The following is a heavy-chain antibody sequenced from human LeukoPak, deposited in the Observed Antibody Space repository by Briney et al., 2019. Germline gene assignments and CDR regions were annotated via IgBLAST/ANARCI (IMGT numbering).Heavy chain of an antibody. D-gene: IGHD6-13*01. CDR2: IYYSGST. V-gene: IGHV4-59*01. Sequence: SETLSLTCTVSGGSISSYYWSWIRQPPGKGLEWIGYIYYSGSTNYNPSLKSRVTISVDTSKNQFSLKLSSVTAADTAVYYCARGRNSSWYPLWGQGTLVTVSS. J-gene: IGHJ4*02. CDR1: GGSISSYY. CDR3: ARGRNSSWYPL.